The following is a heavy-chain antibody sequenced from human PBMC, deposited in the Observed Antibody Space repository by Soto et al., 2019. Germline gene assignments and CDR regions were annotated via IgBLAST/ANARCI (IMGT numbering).Heavy chain of an antibody. Sequence: SDTLSLTCTVSGGSISSSSYYWGWIRQPPGKGLEWIGSIYYSGSTYYNPSLKSRVTISVDTSKNQFSLKLSSVTAADTAVYYCARGRDRYYYYYGMDVWGQGTTVIVSS. CDR1: GGSISSSSYY. CDR2: IYYSGST. CDR3: ARGRDRYYYYYGMDV. J-gene: IGHJ6*02. V-gene: IGHV4-39*01. D-gene: IGHD3-10*01.